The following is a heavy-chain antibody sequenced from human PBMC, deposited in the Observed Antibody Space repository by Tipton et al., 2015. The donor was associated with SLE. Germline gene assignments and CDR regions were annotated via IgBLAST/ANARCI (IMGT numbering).Heavy chain of an antibody. J-gene: IGHJ6*03. Sequence: GLVKPSETVSLTCSVSGASITRGFYYWAWIRQPPGKGLQWVGSVDSGGAIYSNPSLKSRVTISVDSSKNQFSLKLTSVTAADTAVYYCAGGASITFIANAETYSYFYMDVWGKGTTITVSS. CDR1: GASITRGFYY. D-gene: IGHD3-16*01. CDR3: AGGASITFIANAETYSYFYMDV. V-gene: IGHV4-39*07. CDR2: VDSGGAI.